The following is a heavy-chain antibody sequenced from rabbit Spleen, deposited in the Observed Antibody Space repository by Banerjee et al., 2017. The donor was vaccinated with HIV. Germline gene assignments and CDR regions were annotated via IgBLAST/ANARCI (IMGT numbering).Heavy chain of an antibody. D-gene: IGHD8-1*01. CDR3: ARDVGTSFSTYGMDL. Sequence: QSLEESGGDLVKPGASLTLTCTASGFSFNSGYDMCWVRQAPGKGLEWIACIDSGSSGFTYFVSWAKGRFTISKTSSTTVTLQMTSLTAADTATYFCARDVGTSFSTYGMDLWGPGTLVTVS. V-gene: IGHV1S40*01. CDR2: IDSGSSGFT. CDR1: GFSFNSGYD. J-gene: IGHJ6*01.